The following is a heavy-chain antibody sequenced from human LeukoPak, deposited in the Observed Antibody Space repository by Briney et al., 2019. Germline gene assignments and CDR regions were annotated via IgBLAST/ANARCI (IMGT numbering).Heavy chain of an antibody. CDR2: ICYSGST. D-gene: IGHD3-22*01. Sequence: PSETLSLTCTVSGGSISSSSYYWGWIRQPPGKGLEWVGSICYSGSTYYNPSLKSRVTISVDTSKNQFSLKLSSVTAADTAVYYCARRNQVLREYYYDSSGYLYFDYWGQGTLVTVSS. CDR3: ARRNQVLREYYYDSSGYLYFDY. CDR1: GGSISSSSYY. V-gene: IGHV4-39*01. J-gene: IGHJ4*02.